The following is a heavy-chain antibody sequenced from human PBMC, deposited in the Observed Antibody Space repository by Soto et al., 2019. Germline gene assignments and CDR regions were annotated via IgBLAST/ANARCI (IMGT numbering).Heavy chain of an antibody. V-gene: IGHV3-23*01. J-gene: IGHJ3*02. Sequence: EVQLLESGGGLVQPGGSLRLSCAASGFTFSSYAMSWVRQAPGKGLEWVSAISGSGGSTYYADSVKGRFTISRDNSKNTLYLQMNSLRAEDTAVYYCAIKDIVVVTAIGGGDAFDIWGQGTMVTVSS. D-gene: IGHD2-21*02. CDR1: GFTFSSYA. CDR3: AIKDIVVVTAIGGGDAFDI. CDR2: ISGSGGST.